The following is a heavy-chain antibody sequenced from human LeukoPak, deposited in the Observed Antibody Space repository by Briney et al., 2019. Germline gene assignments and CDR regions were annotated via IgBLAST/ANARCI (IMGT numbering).Heavy chain of an antibody. D-gene: IGHD1-26*01. J-gene: IGHJ4*02. CDR2: INPNSGGT. CDR3: AREFIVGATVDY. CDR1: GYTFTAYY. V-gene: IGHV1-2*02. Sequence: ASVKVSCKASGYTFTAYYIHWVRQAPGQGLEWMGWINPNSGGTNYAQNFQGRVTVTRDMSISTAYMELSSLTSDDTALYYCAREFIVGATVDYWGQGTLVTVSS.